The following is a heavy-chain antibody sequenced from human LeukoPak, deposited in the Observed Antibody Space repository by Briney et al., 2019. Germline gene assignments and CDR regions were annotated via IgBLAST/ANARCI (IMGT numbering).Heavy chain of an antibody. D-gene: IGHD3-22*01. J-gene: IGHJ4*02. CDR1: GYTFNNYG. CDR2: ISTYNGNT. Sequence: ASVKVSCTVSGYTFNNYGIIWVRQAPGQGLEWMGWISTYNGNTNYAQKFQGRVTMTADTSTSIVNLELRSLRSDDTAVYYCARVLGSPYYYDSSDYLDYWGQGALVTVSS. V-gene: IGHV1-18*01. CDR3: ARVLGSPYYYDSSDYLDY.